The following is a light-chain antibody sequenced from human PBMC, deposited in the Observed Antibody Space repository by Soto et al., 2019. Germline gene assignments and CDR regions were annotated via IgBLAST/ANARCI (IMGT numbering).Light chain of an antibody. CDR2: EVS. Sequence: QSALTQPASVSGSPGQSITISCTGSSSDIGSYNYVSWYQQHPGKAPKLVIYEVSDRPSGVSNRFSGFKSGNTASLTISGLQAEDEAHYYCISSTSGTTRAVFGTGTKLTVL. CDR3: ISSTSGTTRAV. V-gene: IGLV2-14*01. CDR1: SSDIGSYNY. J-gene: IGLJ1*01.